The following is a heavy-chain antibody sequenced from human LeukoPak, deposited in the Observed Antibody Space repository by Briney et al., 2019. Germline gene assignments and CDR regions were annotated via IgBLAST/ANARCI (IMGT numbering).Heavy chain of an antibody. CDR1: GFTFSSYG. D-gene: IGHD5-24*01. CDR3: ATSVEMATSFDY. CDR2: IRYDGSNK. V-gene: IGHV3-30*02. J-gene: IGHJ4*02. Sequence: GGSLRLSCAASGFTFSSYGMHWVRQAPGKGLEWVAFIRYDGSNKYYADSVKGRFTISRDNSKNTLYLQMNSLRAEDTAVYYCATSVEMATSFDYWGREPWSPSPQ.